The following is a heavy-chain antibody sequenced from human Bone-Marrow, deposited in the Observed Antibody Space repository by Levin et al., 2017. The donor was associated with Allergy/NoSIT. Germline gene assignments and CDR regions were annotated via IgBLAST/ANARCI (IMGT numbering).Heavy chain of an antibody. J-gene: IGHJ5*02. CDR2: IYYDSSNK. V-gene: IGHV3-33*01. Sequence: GESLKISCTASGFTFSDFGMHWVRQAPGKGLEWVGIIYYDSSNKYYGDSVKGRFTISRDNSNDTLFLQMNSLRAEDTGLYYCVSDAVGDVLGARLDPWGQGTLVTVSS. CDR3: VSDAVGDVLGARLDP. D-gene: IGHD3-10*01. CDR1: GFTFSDFG.